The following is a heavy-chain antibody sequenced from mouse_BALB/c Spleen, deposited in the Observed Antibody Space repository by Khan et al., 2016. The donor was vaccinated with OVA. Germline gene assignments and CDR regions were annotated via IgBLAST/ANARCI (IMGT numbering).Heavy chain of an antibody. CDR3: ARIQGGDFDY. V-gene: IGHV3-2*02. D-gene: IGHD3-2*02. Sequence: EVQLQESGPGLVKPSQSLSLTCTVTGYSITSDYAWNWIRQFPGNKLEWMGCISYSGNTKYNPSLKSRISITRDTSRNQFFLQLNSVTIEDTATYYCARIQGGDFDYWGQGTTLTVSS. CDR2: ISYSGNT. CDR1: GYSITSDYA. J-gene: IGHJ2*01.